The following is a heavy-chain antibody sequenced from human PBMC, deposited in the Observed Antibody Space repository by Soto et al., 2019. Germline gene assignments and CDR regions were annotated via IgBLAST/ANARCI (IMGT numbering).Heavy chain of an antibody. D-gene: IGHD3-22*01. J-gene: IGHJ3*02. CDR1: RGSISSGTNY. CDR3: ARGLGSDNNGHFLAAFDI. V-gene: IGHV4-39*02. Sequence: QLQLQESGPGLVKPSETLSLTCTVSRGSISSGTNYWAWIRQPPGKGLEWIANIYYSGSTFYNPSLKSRVTISLDTSKNQFSLKLRSVTAADTAVYYCARGLGSDNNGHFLAAFDIWGHGTSVTVSA. CDR2: IYYSGST.